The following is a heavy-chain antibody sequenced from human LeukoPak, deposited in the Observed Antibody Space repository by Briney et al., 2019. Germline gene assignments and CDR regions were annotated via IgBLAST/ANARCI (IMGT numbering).Heavy chain of an antibody. D-gene: IGHD3-22*01. V-gene: IGHV1-2*02. CDR2: INPNSGGT. J-gene: IGHJ4*02. CDR3: ARDFITGDNFDY. Sequence: ASVKLSCKASGYTFTGYYMHWVRQAPGQGLEWMGWINPNSGGTNYAQKFQGRVTMTRDTSISTAYMELSRLRSDDTAVYYCARDFITGDNFDYWGQGTLVTVSS. CDR1: GYTFTGYY.